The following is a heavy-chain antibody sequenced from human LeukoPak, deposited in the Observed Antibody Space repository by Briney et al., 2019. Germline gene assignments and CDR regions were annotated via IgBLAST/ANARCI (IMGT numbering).Heavy chain of an antibody. CDR3: ARHPVDTAMDDYYYMDV. D-gene: IGHD5-18*01. J-gene: IGHJ6*03. CDR1: GFTVSSNY. Sequence: PGGSLRLSCAASGFTVSSNYMSLVRQAPGKGLEWVSVIYSGGSTYYADSVKGRFTISRDNSKNTLYLQMNSLRAEDTAVYYCARHPVDTAMDDYYYMDVWGKGTTVTVSS. CDR2: IYSGGST. V-gene: IGHV3-53*01.